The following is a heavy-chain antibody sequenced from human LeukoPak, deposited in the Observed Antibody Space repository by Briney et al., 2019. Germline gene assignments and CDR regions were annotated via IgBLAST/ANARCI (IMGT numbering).Heavy chain of an antibody. Sequence: SVKVSCKASGGTFSSYAISWVRQAPGQGLEWMGRIIPIFGTANYAQKFQGRVTITTDESTSTAYMELSSLRSGDTAVYYCARTYDTSSGWTRFFDYWGQGTLVTVSS. CDR3: ARTYDTSSGWTRFFDY. CDR2: IIPIFGTA. J-gene: IGHJ4*02. V-gene: IGHV1-69*05. D-gene: IGHD6-19*01. CDR1: GGTFSSYA.